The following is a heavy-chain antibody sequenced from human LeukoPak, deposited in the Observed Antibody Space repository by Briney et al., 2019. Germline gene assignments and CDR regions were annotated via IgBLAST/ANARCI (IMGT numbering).Heavy chain of an antibody. V-gene: IGHV1-69*13. J-gene: IGHJ3*02. Sequence: SVKVSCKASGGTFSSYAISWVRQAPGQGLEWMGGIIPIFGTANYAQKFQGRVTITADESTSTAYMELSSLRSEDTAVYYCARDHGVAPANDYGDLHAFGAFDICGQGTMVTVSS. CDR3: ARDHGVAPANDYGDLHAFGAFDI. CDR2: IIPIFGTA. CDR1: GGTFSSYA. D-gene: IGHD4-17*01.